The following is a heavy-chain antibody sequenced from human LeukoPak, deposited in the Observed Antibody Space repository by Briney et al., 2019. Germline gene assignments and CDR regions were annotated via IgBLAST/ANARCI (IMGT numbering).Heavy chain of an antibody. V-gene: IGHV4-39*01. D-gene: IGHD6-13*01. CDR1: GRSISISSYY. Sequence: SETLSLTCSLSGRSISISSYYWGWIRQPPGRGLEWIGEMSYSENTYCNPSRKSQHTMSEYTAKNQFSLKLSESTATDTAVYYCARGGRSSWYRWFYPWGQGTLVTVSS. CDR2: MSYSENT. CDR3: ARGGRSSWYRWFYP. J-gene: IGHJ5*02.